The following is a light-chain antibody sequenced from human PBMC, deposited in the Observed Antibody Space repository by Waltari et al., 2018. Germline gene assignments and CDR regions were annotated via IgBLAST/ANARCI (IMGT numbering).Light chain of an antibody. CDR3: QQYYSTPQT. CDR1: QSVLYSSNNKNY. CDR2: WAS. J-gene: IGKJ4*01. Sequence: DIVMTQSPDSLAVSLGERATIHCKSSQSVLYSSNNKNYLAWYQQKPGQPPKLLIYWASTRESGVPDRFSGSGSGTDFTLTISSLQAEDVAVYYCQQYYSTPQTFGGGTKVGIK. V-gene: IGKV4-1*01.